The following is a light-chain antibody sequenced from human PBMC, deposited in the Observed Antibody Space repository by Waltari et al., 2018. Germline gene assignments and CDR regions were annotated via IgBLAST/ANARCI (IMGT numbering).Light chain of an antibody. V-gene: IGLV2-14*03. CDR2: DVS. CDR3: SSYTSSSTLDV. CDR1: SSDVGGYNY. J-gene: IGLJ1*01. Sequence: QSALTQPASVSGSPGQSITISCTGTSSDVGGYNYVSWYQQHPGKAPKLMIYDVSKRPSGVSHRFSGSKSGNTASLTISGLQAEDEADYYCSSYTSSSTLDVFGTGTKVTVL.